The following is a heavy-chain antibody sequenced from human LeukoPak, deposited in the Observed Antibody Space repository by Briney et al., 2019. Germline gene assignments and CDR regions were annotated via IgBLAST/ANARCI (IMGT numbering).Heavy chain of an antibody. CDR3: ARVRATFSPHFDN. CDR2: INSDGSIT. D-gene: IGHD5-12*01. J-gene: IGHJ4*02. Sequence: GGSLRLSCAASGFTYSSYSMNWVRQAPGKGLEWVSRINSDGSITNYADSVKCRFTISRDNAKNTLYLQMNSLRAEDTAVYYCARVRATFSPHFDNWGQGTLVTVSS. V-gene: IGHV3-74*01. CDR1: GFTYSSYS.